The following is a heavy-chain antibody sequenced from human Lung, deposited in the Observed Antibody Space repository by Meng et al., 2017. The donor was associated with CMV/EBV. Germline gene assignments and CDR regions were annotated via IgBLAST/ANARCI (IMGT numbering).Heavy chain of an antibody. V-gene: IGHV1-8*03. CDR3: ARGGGPRHWSWVDS. Sequence: AGYTFTNHDITWVRQATGQGLEWMGWVNPNSGDTGYAQKFQGRLTITTNTAISTAYMEWTSLTSEDTAVYYCARGGGPRHWSWVDSWGQGTLVTVSS. D-gene: IGHD3-16*01. J-gene: IGHJ4*02. CDR1: GYTFTNHD. CDR2: VNPNSGDT.